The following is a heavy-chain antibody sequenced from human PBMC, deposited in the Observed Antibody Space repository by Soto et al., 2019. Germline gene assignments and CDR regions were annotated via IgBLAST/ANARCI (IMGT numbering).Heavy chain of an antibody. Sequence: QVQLQESGPGLVKPSQTLSLTCTVSGGSISSGGYYWSWIRQHPGKGLEWIGYIYYSGTTYYNPALQSPGTISVDTSKNQFSLKLSSVTAADTAGYYWARKATVTTCFDYWGQGTLGTVSS. CDR3: ARKATVTTCFDY. V-gene: IGHV4-31*01. J-gene: IGHJ4*02. D-gene: IGHD4-17*01. CDR2: IYYSGTT. CDR1: GGSISSGGYY.